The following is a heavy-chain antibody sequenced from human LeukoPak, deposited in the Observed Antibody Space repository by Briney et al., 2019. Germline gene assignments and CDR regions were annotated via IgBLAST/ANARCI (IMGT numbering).Heavy chain of an antibody. Sequence: PGGSLRLSCAASGFTFSSSPMHWVRQAPGKGLEWEAVISYDASNKFYADSVKGRFTISRDNSKNMLYLHTNSLRPEDTAVFYCARGIRGVSDDTLDFWGREPWSPSPQ. CDR3: ARGIRGVSDDTLDF. J-gene: IGHJ4*02. D-gene: IGHD3-10*01. V-gene: IGHV3-30-3*01. CDR2: ISYDASNK. CDR1: GFTFSSSP.